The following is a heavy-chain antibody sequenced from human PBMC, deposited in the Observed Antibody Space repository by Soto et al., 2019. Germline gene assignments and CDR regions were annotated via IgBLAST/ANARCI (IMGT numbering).Heavy chain of an antibody. CDR3: AATYYDTLTGYYRFDP. Sequence: PSETLSLTCTVSGGSVSSGSYYWSWIRQPPGKGLEWIGYIYYSGSTNYNPSLKSRVTISVDTSKNQFSLKLSSVTAADTAVYYCAATYYDTLTGYYRFDPWGQGTLVTVSS. J-gene: IGHJ5*02. CDR1: GGSVSSGSYY. D-gene: IGHD3-9*01. V-gene: IGHV4-61*01. CDR2: IYYSGST.